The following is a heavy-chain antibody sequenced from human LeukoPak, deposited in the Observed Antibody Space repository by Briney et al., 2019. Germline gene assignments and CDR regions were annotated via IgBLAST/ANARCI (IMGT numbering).Heavy chain of an antibody. Sequence: GGSLRLSCAASGFIFSRTTMNWVRQAPGKGLEWVSSISSTSTYMYYADSVKGRFIISRDNAQRSSYLQMHSLRGEDTGVYYCAIYGDDDFGSSGSSTPRGNYWGQGTLVTVSS. D-gene: IGHD3-22*01. V-gene: IGHV3-21*01. CDR1: GFIFSRTT. J-gene: IGHJ4*02. CDR2: ISSTSTYM. CDR3: AIYGDDDFGSSGSSTPRGNY.